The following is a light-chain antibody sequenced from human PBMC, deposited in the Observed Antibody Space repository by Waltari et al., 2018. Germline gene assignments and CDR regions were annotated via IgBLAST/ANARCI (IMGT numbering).Light chain of an antibody. CDR3: HVWDANTVM. Sequence: SSVLTQAPSVSVAPGQTATVTCGGDNIGSRSVHWYQQKPGRAPVLAVYLDSDRPSGVPERFSGSKSGNAATLTISRVEAGDEADYYCHVWDANTVMFGGGTKLTVL. CDR1: NIGSRS. CDR2: LDS. J-gene: IGLJ3*02. V-gene: IGLV3-21*02.